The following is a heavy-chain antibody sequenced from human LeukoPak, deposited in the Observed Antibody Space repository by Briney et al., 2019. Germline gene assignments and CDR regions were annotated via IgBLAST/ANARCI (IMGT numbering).Heavy chain of an antibody. D-gene: IGHD3-10*01. V-gene: IGHV4-59*12. Sequence: TASETPSLTCTVSGGSISSDYWSWIRQPPGKGLEWIGYIYYSVSTNYKPSLKSRVTISVDTSKNQFSLKLSSVTAADTAVYYCARGPGRYYYGSGSHLDYWGQGTLVTVSS. CDR3: ARGPGRYYYGSGSHLDY. CDR2: IYYSVST. J-gene: IGHJ4*02. CDR1: GGSISSDY.